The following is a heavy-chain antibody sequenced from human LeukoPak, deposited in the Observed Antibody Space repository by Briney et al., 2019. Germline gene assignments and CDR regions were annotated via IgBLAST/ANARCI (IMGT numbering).Heavy chain of an antibody. CDR1: GFTFSNYF. CDR2: ITGDGSST. J-gene: IGHJ4*02. V-gene: IGHV3-74*01. Sequence: GGSLRLSCTASGFTFSNYFMHWVRQVPGEGPVWVSRITGDGSSTSYADSVKGRFTISRDNAKNTLYLQMNSLRAEDTALYYCVRLYAYWGQGTLVTFSS. D-gene: IGHD2/OR15-2a*01. CDR3: VRLYAY.